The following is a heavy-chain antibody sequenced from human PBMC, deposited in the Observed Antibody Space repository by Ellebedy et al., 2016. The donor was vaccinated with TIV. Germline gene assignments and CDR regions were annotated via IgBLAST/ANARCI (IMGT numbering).Heavy chain of an antibody. V-gene: IGHV4-39*01. CDR2: IAYSGNT. CDR1: GGTISSTGYY. D-gene: IGHD5-24*01. Sequence: MPSETLSLTCTVSGGTISSTGYYWGWIRQPPGKGLEWIGSIAYSGNTYYNPSLESRVTISVDTSKIQFSLKLSSVTAADTAVYYCASARRDGYTYYHYGLDVWGQGTTVTVSS. CDR3: ASARRDGYTYYHYGLDV. J-gene: IGHJ6*02.